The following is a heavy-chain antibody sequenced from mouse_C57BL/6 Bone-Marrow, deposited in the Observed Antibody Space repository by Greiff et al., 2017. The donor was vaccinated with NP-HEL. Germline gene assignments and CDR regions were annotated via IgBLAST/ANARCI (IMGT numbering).Heavy chain of an antibody. D-gene: IGHD1-1*01. V-gene: IGHV1-55*01. Sequence: QVQLQQSGAELARPGASVKMSCKASGYTFTSYWITWVKQRPGQGLEWIGDIYPGSGSTNYNEKFKSKATLTVDTSSSTAYMQLSSLTSEDSAVYYCARRRYYGSKAYWGQGTLVTVSA. CDR2: IYPGSGST. CDR1: GYTFTSYW. CDR3: ARRRYYGSKAY. J-gene: IGHJ3*01.